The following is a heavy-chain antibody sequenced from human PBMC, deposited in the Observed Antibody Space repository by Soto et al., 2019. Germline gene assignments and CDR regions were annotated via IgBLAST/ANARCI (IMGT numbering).Heavy chain of an antibody. CDR1: GGSISSGGYY. J-gene: IGHJ3*02. CDR3: ARDRKCSGGSCYADAFDI. V-gene: IGHV4-31*03. D-gene: IGHD2-15*01. CDR2: IYYSGST. Sequence: PSETLSLTCTVSGGSISSGGYYWSWLRQHPGKGLEWIGYIYYSGSTYYNPSLKSRVTISVDTSKNQFSLKLSSVTAADTAVYYCARDRKCSGGSCYADAFDIWGQGTMVTVSS.